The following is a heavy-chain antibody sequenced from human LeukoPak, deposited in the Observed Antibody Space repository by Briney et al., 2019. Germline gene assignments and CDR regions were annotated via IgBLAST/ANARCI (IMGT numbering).Heavy chain of an antibody. D-gene: IGHD2-15*01. J-gene: IGHJ5*02. CDR1: GFTFSSYW. CDR3: VRGGESTWS. CDR2: INNDGSGT. Sequence: GSLRLSFAASGFTFSSYWMHWVRQAPGKGPVWVSRINNDGSGTTYADSVKGRFTISRDDAKNTLYLQMNSLRAEDTAVYYCVRGGESTWSWGQGTLVTVSS. V-gene: IGHV3-74*01.